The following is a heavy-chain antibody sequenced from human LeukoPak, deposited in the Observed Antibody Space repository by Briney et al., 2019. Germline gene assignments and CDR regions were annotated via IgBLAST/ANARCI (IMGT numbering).Heavy chain of an antibody. CDR1: GGSISSYY. V-gene: IGHV4-4*07. J-gene: IGHJ6*03. CDR2: IYTSGST. D-gene: IGHD7-27*01. Sequence: SETLSLTCTVSGGSISSYYWSWVRQPAGKGLEWIGRIYTSGSTNYNPSLKSRVTMSVDTPKNQFSLKLSSVTAADTAVYYCATNRVALYYYMDVWGKVTTVTVSS. CDR3: ATNRVALYYYMDV.